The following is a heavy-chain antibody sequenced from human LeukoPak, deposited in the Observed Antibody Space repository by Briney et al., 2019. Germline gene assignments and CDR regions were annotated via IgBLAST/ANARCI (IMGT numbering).Heavy chain of an antibody. Sequence: SGGSLRLSCAASGFTFSSYSMNWVRQAPGKGLEWVSSISSSSSYIYYADSVKGRFTISRDNAKNSLYLQMNSLRAEDTAVYYCARDGLRYYYDSSAYCGYWGQGTLVTVSS. CDR1: GFTFSSYS. J-gene: IGHJ4*02. D-gene: IGHD3-22*01. V-gene: IGHV3-21*01. CDR2: ISSSSSYI. CDR3: ARDGLRYYYDSSAYCGY.